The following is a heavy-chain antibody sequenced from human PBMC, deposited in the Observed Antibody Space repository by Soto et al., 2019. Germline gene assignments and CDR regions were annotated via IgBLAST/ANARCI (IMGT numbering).Heavy chain of an antibody. CDR2: IYYSGST. CDR1: GGSISSGGYY. CDR3: ARETDNNSSGWHFDY. Sequence: SETLSLTCTVSGGSISSGGYYWSWIRQHPGKGLEWIGYIYYSGSTYYNPSLKSRVTISVDTSKNQFSLKLSSVTAADTAVYYCARETDNNSSGWHFDYWGQGTLVTVSS. J-gene: IGHJ4*02. D-gene: IGHD6-19*01. V-gene: IGHV4-31*03.